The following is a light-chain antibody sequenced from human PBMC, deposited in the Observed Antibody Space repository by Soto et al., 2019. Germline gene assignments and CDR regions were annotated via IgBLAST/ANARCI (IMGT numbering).Light chain of an antibody. CDR2: GAS. CDR3: QQYTAWPLT. J-gene: IGKJ1*01. Sequence: EIVLAQSPGTLSLSPGERATLSCRSSQSVSSSYLAWYQQKPGQAPRLLIYGASSRATGIPDRSSGSGSGTEFTLTISSLQSEDFAVYFCQQYTAWPLTFGQGTKVDIK. V-gene: IGKV3-20*01. CDR1: QSVSSSY.